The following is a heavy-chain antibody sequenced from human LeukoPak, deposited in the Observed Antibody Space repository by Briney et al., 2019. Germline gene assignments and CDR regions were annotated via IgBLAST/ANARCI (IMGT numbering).Heavy chain of an antibody. J-gene: IGHJ5*02. CDR2: INHSGST. CDR3: ARDLASLGALITMVRGVMVLDNWFDP. CDR1: GGSFSGYY. Sequence: SETLSLTCAVYGGSFSGYYWSWIRQPPGKGLEWIGEINHSGSTNYNPSLKSRVTISVDTSKNQFSLKLSSVTAADTAVYYCARDLASLGALITMVRGVMVLDNWFDPWGQGTLVTVSS. V-gene: IGHV4-34*01. D-gene: IGHD3-10*01.